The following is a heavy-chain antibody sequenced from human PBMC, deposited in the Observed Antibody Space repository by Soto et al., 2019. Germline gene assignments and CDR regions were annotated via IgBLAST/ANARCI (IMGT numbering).Heavy chain of an antibody. V-gene: IGHV3-33*01. J-gene: IGHJ4*02. CDR2: VWNDGTNP. D-gene: IGHD6-19*01. Sequence: GGSLRLSCAASGFTFSSYGMHWVRLTPGKGLEWVALVWNDGTNPYYADSVQGRFTISRDDAENSLHLQMNSLRVEDTAIYYCVRGTSAWRGMDYWGQGTLVTVSS. CDR1: GFTFSSYG. CDR3: VRGTSAWRGMDY.